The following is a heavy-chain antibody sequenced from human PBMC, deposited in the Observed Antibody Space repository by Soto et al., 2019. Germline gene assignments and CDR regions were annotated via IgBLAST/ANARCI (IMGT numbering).Heavy chain of an antibody. CDR2: IYYSGST. J-gene: IGHJ4*02. CDR1: GGSISSSSYY. D-gene: IGHD6-19*01. CDR3: ARLYSSGWDHDY. V-gene: IGHV4-39*01. Sequence: QLQLQESGPGLVKPSETLSLTCTVSGGSISSSSYYWGWIRQPPGKGLEWIGSIYYSGSTYYNPSLKSRVTLAVDTSKNQFSLKLSSVTAADTAVYYCARLYSSGWDHDYWGQGTLVTVSS.